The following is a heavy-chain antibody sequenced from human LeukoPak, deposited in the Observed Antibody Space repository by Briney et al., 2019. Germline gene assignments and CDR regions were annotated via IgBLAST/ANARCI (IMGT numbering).Heavy chain of an antibody. Sequence: GGSLRLSCAASGFTFSSYGMHWVRQAPGKGLEWVAFIRYDGSNKYYADSVKGRFTISRDNSKNTLYLQMNGLRAGDTAVYYCSSPGGDYWGQGTLVTVSS. CDR2: IRYDGSNK. CDR3: SSPGGDY. D-gene: IGHD2-2*01. J-gene: IGHJ4*02. CDR1: GFTFSSYG. V-gene: IGHV3-30*02.